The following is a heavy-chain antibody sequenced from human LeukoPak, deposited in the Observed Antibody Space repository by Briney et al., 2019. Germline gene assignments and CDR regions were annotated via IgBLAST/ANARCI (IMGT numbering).Heavy chain of an antibody. V-gene: IGHV3-21*01. CDR2: ISTSSSYI. D-gene: IGHD3-10*02. Sequence: YTMKWVRQAPGKGLEWVSFISTSSSYIYYVDSVKGRFTISRDNAKNSLYLQMNSLRVEDTAVYYCARGTMFPYYFDYWGQGTLVTVSS. CDR3: ARGTMFPYYFDY. J-gene: IGHJ4*02. CDR1: YT.